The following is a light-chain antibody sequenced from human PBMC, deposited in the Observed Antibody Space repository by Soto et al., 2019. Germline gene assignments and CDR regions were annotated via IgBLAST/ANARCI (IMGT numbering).Light chain of an antibody. CDR1: SSDVGGYNY. V-gene: IGLV2-8*01. Sequence: QSALTQPPSASGSPGQSVAISCTGSSSDVGGYNYVSWYQQHPGKAPKLMIYEVNKRSSGVPDRFSGSKSGYTASLTVSGLQAEDEADYYCISYAGSINVFGTGTKLTVL. CDR2: EVN. J-gene: IGLJ1*01. CDR3: ISYAGSINV.